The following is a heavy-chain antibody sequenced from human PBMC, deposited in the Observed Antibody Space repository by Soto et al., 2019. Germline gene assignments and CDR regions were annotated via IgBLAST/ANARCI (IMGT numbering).Heavy chain of an antibody. V-gene: IGHV4-59*12. CDR1: GGSISSYY. CDR3: ARTSYDSSGTAADP. D-gene: IGHD3-22*01. Sequence: SETLSLTCTVSGGSISSYYWSWIRQPPGKGLEWIGYIYHSGSTYYNPSLKSRVTISIDRSKNQFSLKLSSVTAADTAVYYCARTSYDSSGTAADPWGQGTLVTVSS. J-gene: IGHJ5*02. CDR2: IYHSGST.